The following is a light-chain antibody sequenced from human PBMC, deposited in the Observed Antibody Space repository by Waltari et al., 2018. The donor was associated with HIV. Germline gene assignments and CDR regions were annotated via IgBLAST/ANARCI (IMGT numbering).Light chain of an antibody. CDR1: SSDIGVYNF. CDR3: FSYAGNNYLL. V-gene: IGLV2-8*01. J-gene: IGLJ2*01. CDR2: EVS. Sequence: QSALTQPPSASGSPGPAVTIPCAGTSSDIGVYNFVSWYQHHPGKAPKLRISEVSRRPSGVPDRFSGSKSGNTASLTVSGLQAEDEAAYYCFSYAGNNYLLFGGGTKLTVL.